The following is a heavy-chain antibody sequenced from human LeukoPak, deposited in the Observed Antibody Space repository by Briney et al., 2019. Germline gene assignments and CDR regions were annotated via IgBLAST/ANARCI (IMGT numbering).Heavy chain of an antibody. CDR2: IIPILGIA. V-gene: IGHV1-69*04. CDR1: GYTFTSYG. J-gene: IGHJ6*02. CDR3: ARDGQDYYYGMDV. Sequence: ASVKVSCKASGYTFTSYGISWVRQAPGQGLEWMGRIIPILGIANYAQKFQGRVTITADKSTSTAYMELSSLRSEDTAVYYCARDGQDYYYGMDVWGQGTTVTVSS.